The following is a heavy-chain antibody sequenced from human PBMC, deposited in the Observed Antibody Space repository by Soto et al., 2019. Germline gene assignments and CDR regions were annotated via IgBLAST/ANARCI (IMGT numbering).Heavy chain of an antibody. Sequence: SETLSLTCAVSGGSISSSNWWSWVRQPPGKGLEWIGEIYHSGSTNYNPSLKSRVTISVDKSKNQFSLKLSSVTAADTAVYYCARDGSSGWYRRDFDYWGQGTLVTVSS. V-gene: IGHV4-4*02. D-gene: IGHD6-19*01. J-gene: IGHJ4*02. CDR3: ARDGSSGWYRRDFDY. CDR2: IYHSGST. CDR1: GGSISSSNW.